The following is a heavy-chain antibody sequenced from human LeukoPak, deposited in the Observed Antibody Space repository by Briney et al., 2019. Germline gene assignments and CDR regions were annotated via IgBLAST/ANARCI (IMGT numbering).Heavy chain of an antibody. Sequence: PGGSLRLSCAASGFTFSSYSMNWVRQAPGKGLEWVSSISSSSSYIYYADSVKGRFTISRDNAKNSLYLQMNSLRAEDTAVYYCARAGWGVPTSQIFDYWGQGTLVTVSS. V-gene: IGHV3-21*01. CDR2: ISSSSSYI. J-gene: IGHJ4*02. D-gene: IGHD5-12*01. CDR3: ARAGWGVPTSQIFDY. CDR1: GFTFSSYS.